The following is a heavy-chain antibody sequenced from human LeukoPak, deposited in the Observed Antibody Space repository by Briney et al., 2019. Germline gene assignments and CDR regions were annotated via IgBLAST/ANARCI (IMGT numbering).Heavy chain of an antibody. V-gene: IGHV4-59*01. CDR2: IYYSGST. CDR1: GGSISSYY. J-gene: IGHJ6*03. Sequence: PSETLSLTCPVSGGSISSYYWSWIRQPPGKGLEWIGYIYYSGSTNYSPSLKSRVTISVDTSKNQFSLKLSSVTAADTAVYYCARDLRGAGYYYYYYMDVWGKGTTVTVSS. CDR3: ARDLRGAGYYYYYYMDV. D-gene: IGHD3-16*01.